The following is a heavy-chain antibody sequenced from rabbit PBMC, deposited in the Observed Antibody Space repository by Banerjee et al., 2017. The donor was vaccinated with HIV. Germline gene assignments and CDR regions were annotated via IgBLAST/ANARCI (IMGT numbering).Heavy chain of an antibody. CDR3: ARDAGYGGAAPFDF. V-gene: IGHV1S43*01. Sequence: QQQLEESGGGLVKPGGTLTLTCKASGIDFSSNYYMCWVRQAPGKGLEWIGCIYTGSANTYYASWVNGRFTISRSTSLNTVDLKMTSLTAADTATYFCARDAGYGGAAPFDFWGPGTLVTVS. D-gene: IGHD4-2*01. CDR2: IYTGSANT. CDR1: GIDFSSNYY. J-gene: IGHJ4*01.